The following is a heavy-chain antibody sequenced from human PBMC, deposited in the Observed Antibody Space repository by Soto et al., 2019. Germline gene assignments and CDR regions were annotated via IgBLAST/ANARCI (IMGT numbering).Heavy chain of an antibody. CDR3: ARVAGSYYYGMDV. V-gene: IGHV4-4*02. CDR1: GGSISSSNW. D-gene: IGHD1-26*01. Sequence: SETLSLTCAVSGGSISSSNWWSWVRQPPGKGLEWIGEIYHSGSTNYNPSLKSLVTISVDKSKNQYSLKLSSVTAADTAVYYCARVAGSYYYGMDVWGQGTTVTVS. CDR2: IYHSGST. J-gene: IGHJ6*02.